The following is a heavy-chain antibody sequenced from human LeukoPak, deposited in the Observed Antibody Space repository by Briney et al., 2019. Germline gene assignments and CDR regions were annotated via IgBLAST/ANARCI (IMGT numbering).Heavy chain of an antibody. CDR1: GYTFTSYG. V-gene: IGHV1-18*01. CDR3: ARDVNSYGFDAFDI. Sequence: ASVKVSCKASGYTFTSYGISWVRQAPGQGLEWMGWISAYNGNTNYAQKLQGRVTMTTDTSTITAYMELRSLRSDDTAVYYCARDVNSYGFDAFDIWGQGTMVTVSS. D-gene: IGHD5-18*01. CDR2: ISAYNGNT. J-gene: IGHJ3*02.